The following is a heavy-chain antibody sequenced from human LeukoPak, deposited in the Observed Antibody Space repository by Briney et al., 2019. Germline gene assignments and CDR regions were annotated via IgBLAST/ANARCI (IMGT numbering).Heavy chain of an antibody. J-gene: IGHJ4*02. D-gene: IGHD3-3*01. CDR1: GFTFSSYA. CDR3: AKDQLPAYYDFWSGYYAYFDY. Sequence: PGGSLRLSCAASGFTFSSYAMSWVRQAPGKGLEWVSAISGSGGSTYYADSVKGRFTISRDNSKNTLYLQMNSLRAEDTAVYYRAKDQLPAYYDFWSGYYAYFDYWGQGTLVTVSS. V-gene: IGHV3-23*01. CDR2: ISGSGGST.